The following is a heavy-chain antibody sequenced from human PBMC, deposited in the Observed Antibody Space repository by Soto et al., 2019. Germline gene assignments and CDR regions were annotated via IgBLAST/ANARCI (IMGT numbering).Heavy chain of an antibody. CDR1: GYSFTSYW. CDR2: IYPGDSDT. Sequence: GESLKISCKGSGYSFTSYWIGWVRQMPGKGLEWTGIIYPGDSDTRYSPSFQGQATISADKSISTAYLQWSSLKASDTAMYYCATRQDCSGGSCYPPYYYYYGMDVWAKGPRSPSP. D-gene: IGHD2-15*01. CDR3: ATRQDCSGGSCYPPYYYYYGMDV. J-gene: IGHJ6*02. V-gene: IGHV5-51*01.